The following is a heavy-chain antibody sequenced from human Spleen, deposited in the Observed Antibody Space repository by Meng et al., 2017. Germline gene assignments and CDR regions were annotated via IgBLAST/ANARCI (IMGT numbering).Heavy chain of an antibody. CDR1: GYNFPDYY. Sequence: ASVKVSCKPSGYNFPDYYMHWVRRAPGQGLEWMGRINPKSGDTHYAQKFQARVTMTGDTSISTAYMERSGLRSDDTAMYYCARDEDISAAGKLFGDYWGQGTLVTVSS. CDR2: INPKSGDT. D-gene: IGHD6-25*01. V-gene: IGHV1-2*06. CDR3: ARDEDISAAGKLFGDY. J-gene: IGHJ4*02.